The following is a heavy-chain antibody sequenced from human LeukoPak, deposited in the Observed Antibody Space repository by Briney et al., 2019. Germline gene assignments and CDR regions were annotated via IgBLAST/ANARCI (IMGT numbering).Heavy chain of an antibody. CDR1: GGSFSGYY. J-gene: IGHJ4*02. Sequence: SETLSLTCAVYGGSFSGYYWSCIRQPPGKGLEWSGEINHSGSTNNNPSLKSRVTISVDTSKNQSSLKLSSVTAADTAVYYCARGRYCSGGSCYSDFDYWGQGTLVTVSS. CDR3: ARGRYCSGGSCYSDFDY. V-gene: IGHV4-34*01. D-gene: IGHD2-15*01. CDR2: INHSGST.